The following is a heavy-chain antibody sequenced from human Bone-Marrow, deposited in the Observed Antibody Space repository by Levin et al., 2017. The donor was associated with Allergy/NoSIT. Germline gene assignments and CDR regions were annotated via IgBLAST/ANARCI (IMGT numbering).Heavy chain of an antibody. Sequence: GGSLRLSCAASGFTFSSYSMNWVRQAPGKGLEWVSYISSSSSTIYYADSVKGRFTISRDNAKNSLYLQMNSLRAEDTAVYYCARWFGELLARSIYGMDVWGQGTTVTVSS. D-gene: IGHD3-10*01. V-gene: IGHV3-48*04. CDR2: ISSSSSTI. J-gene: IGHJ6*02. CDR3: ARWFGELLARSIYGMDV. CDR1: GFTFSSYS.